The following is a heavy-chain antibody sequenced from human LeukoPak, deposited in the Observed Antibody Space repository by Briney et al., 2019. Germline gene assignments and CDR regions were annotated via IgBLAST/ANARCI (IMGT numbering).Heavy chain of an antibody. Sequence: GGSLRLSCAASGFTFSSYSMNWVRQAPGKGLEWVSSITSSSSYIYYADSVKGRFTISRDNAKNSLYLQMNSLRAEDTAVYYCARSEGTGIAVAGTFCYWGQGTLVTVSS. D-gene: IGHD6-19*01. V-gene: IGHV3-21*01. J-gene: IGHJ4*02. CDR1: GFTFSSYS. CDR3: ARSEGTGIAVAGTFCY. CDR2: ITSSSSYI.